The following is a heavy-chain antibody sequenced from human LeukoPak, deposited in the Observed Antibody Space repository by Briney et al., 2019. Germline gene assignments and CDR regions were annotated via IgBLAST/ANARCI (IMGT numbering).Heavy chain of an antibody. V-gene: IGHV3-30-3*01. CDR3: ARDEGDYYDSSGYYY. Sequence: GGSLRLSCAASRFTFSSYAMHWVRQAPGKGLEWVAVISYDGTNKYYADSVKGRFTISRDNSKNTLYLQMNSLRAEDTAVYYCARDEGDYYDSSGYYYWGQGTLVTVSS. CDR1: RFTFSSYA. J-gene: IGHJ4*02. CDR2: ISYDGTNK. D-gene: IGHD3-22*01.